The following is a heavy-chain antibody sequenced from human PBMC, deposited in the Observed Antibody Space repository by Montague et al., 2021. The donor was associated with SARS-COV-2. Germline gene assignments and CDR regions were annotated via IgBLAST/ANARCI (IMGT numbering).Heavy chain of an antibody. CDR1: GFTLYAYW. D-gene: IGHD3-10*01. Sequence: SLRLSCAASGFTLYAYWMNWVRQAPGKGLEWVANINYDGSETYYVGSVKGRFTISRDNANNALHLQMNNLRAADTAVYFCARNPHRTYFYGSGIYLLNHSFDYWGPGTLFTVSS. V-gene: IGHV3-7*01. CDR2: INYDGSET. J-gene: IGHJ4*02. CDR3: ARNPHRTYFYGSGIYLLNHSFDY.